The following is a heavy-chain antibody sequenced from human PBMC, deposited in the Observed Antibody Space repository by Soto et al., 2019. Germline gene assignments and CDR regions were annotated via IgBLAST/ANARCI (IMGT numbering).Heavy chain of an antibody. CDR2: INDDGRST. CDR1: GISLSAYW. D-gene: IGHD3-3*01. V-gene: IGHV3-74*01. Sequence: EVQLVESGGGLVQPGGSLRLSCAASGISLSAYWMHWVRQVPGKGLEWIARINDDGRSTSYMDSVKGRFTISRDNARGTLSLQMTRLRLEDTAVYYCARGWVERLPRQPPSDYWGQGTLVTVSS. J-gene: IGHJ4*02. CDR3: ARGWVERLPRQPPSDY.